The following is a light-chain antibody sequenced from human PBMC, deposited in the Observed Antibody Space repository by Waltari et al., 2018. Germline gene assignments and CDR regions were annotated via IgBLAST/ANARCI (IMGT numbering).Light chain of an antibody. V-gene: IGKV4-1*01. Sequence: DIVMTQSPDSLAVSLGGRATITCTSSQNVLFSPNTKNYLAWYQQKPGPPPKLLIYWAPTGESGLPNRLSGSCSGKYFTLTISRLQAEDVAIYYCQQYYTTPYTFGQGTKLEIK. CDR1: QNVLFSPNTKNY. CDR3: QQYYTTPYT. J-gene: IGKJ2*01. CDR2: WAP.